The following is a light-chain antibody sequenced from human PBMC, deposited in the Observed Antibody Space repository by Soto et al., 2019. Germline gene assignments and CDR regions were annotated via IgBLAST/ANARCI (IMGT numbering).Light chain of an antibody. CDR3: QQYNSYWT. J-gene: IGKJ1*01. CDR2: DAS. Sequence: DIPMTQSPSTLSASEGDRVTITCRASQSISSWLAWYQQKPGKAPKLLIYDASSLESGVPSRFSGSGSGTEFTLTISSLQPDDFATYYCQQYNSYWTFGQGTKVEIK. V-gene: IGKV1-5*01. CDR1: QSISSW.